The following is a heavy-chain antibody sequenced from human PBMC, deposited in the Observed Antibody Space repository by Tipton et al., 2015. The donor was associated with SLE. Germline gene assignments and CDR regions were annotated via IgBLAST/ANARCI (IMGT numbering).Heavy chain of an antibody. CDR1: GDSISNYY. Sequence: TLSLTCTVSGDSISNYYWSWIRQSAGKGLEWMGRFYPGGTTSYNPSFKSRVTMSADTSKNQFSLKLTSVTAADTALYYCARRLHYASSGYRDALDIWGQGTTVTVSS. CDR2: FYPGGTT. J-gene: IGHJ3*02. D-gene: IGHD3-22*01. V-gene: IGHV4-4*07. CDR3: ARRLHYASSGYRDALDI.